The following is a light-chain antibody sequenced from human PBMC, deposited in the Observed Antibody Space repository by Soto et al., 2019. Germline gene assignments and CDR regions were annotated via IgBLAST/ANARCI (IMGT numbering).Light chain of an antibody. V-gene: IGKV1-9*01. CDR1: QGISRY. J-gene: IGKJ5*01. CDR3: QGLNDYPIT. Sequence: DIQLTQSPSFLSASVGDRGTITCRASQGISRYLAWYQQKPGEAPKFLIYAASTLRGGVPSRFSGSGSGTEFTLTISSLQPEDFATYYCQGLNDYPITFGQGTRLEIK. CDR2: AAS.